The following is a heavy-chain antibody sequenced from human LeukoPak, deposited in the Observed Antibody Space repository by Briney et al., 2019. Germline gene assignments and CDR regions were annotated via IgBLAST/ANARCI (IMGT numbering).Heavy chain of an antibody. CDR2: IIPIFGTA. CDR1: RGTFSSYA. CDR3: ARVNRWPSYYYYYMDV. V-gene: IGHV1-69*06. D-gene: IGHD2-15*01. J-gene: IGHJ6*03. Sequence: GASVKVSCKASRGTFSSYAISWVRQAPGQGLEWMGGIIPIFGTANYAQKFQGRVTITADKSTSTAYMELSSLRSEDTAVYYCARVNRWPSYYYYYMDVWGKGTTVTVSS.